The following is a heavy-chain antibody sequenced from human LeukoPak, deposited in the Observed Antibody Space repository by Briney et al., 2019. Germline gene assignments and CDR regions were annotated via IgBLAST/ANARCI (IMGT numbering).Heavy chain of an antibody. V-gene: IGHV4-59*01. J-gene: IGHJ4*02. CDR1: GGSISTYY. D-gene: IGHD6-13*01. CDR3: ARSYTRTASAAFR. Sequence: SETLSLTCTVSGGSISTYYYSWIRQPPGKGLEWIGYIYYSGSTNYNPSLKGRVTISLDTSKNQFSLKLSSVTAADTAVYYCARSYTRTASAAFRWGQGTLVTVS. CDR2: IYYSGST.